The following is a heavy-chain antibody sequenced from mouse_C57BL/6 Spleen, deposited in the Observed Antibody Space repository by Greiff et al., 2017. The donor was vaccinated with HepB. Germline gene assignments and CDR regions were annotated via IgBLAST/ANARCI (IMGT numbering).Heavy chain of an antibody. D-gene: IGHD1-1*01. CDR1: GFTFSSYG. V-gene: IGHV5-6*01. J-gene: IGHJ4*01. CDR2: ISSGGSYT. CDR3: ARPFITTAYYAMDY. Sequence: EVHLVESGGDLVKPGGSLKLSCAASGFTFSSYGMSWVRQTPDKRLEWVATISSGGSYTYYPDSVKGRFTISRDNAKNTLYLQMSSLKSEDTAMYYCARPFITTAYYAMDYWGQGTSVTVSS.